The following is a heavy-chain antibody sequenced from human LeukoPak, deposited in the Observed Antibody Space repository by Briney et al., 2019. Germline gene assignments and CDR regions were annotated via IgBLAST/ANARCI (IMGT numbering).Heavy chain of an antibody. D-gene: IGHD3-10*01. Sequence: SETLSLTCTVSGGSISSVGYWWGWIRQPPGKGLEFIGNIYLGGRTSYNPSIKSRIAMSIDTSRNLFSLRLTSVTAADTAVYYCARRDANLSGSGTYYTYDYWGQGTLVTVSS. J-gene: IGHJ4*02. CDR2: IYLGGRT. V-gene: IGHV4-39*01. CDR3: ARRDANLSGSGTYYTYDY. CDR1: GGSISSVGYW.